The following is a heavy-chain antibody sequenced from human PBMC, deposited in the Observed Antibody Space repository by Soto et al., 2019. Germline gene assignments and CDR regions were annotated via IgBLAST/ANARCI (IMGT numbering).Heavy chain of an antibody. V-gene: IGHV4-34*01. CDR3: ARVLWFGEPRSGNWFDP. Sequence: SETLSLTCAVYGGSFSGYYWSWIRQPPGKGLEWIGEINHSGSTNYNPSLKSRVTISVDTSKNQFSLKLSSVTAADTAVYYCARVLWFGEPRSGNWFDPWGQGTLVT. CDR1: GGSFSGYY. J-gene: IGHJ5*02. CDR2: INHSGST. D-gene: IGHD3-10*01.